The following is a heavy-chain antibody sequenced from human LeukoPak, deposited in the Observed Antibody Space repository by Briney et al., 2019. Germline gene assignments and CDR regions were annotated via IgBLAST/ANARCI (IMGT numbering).Heavy chain of an antibody. J-gene: IGHJ4*02. CDR1: GYTFTSYA. CDR2: INAGNGNT. Sequence: ASVKVSCKASGYTFTSYAMHWVRQAPGQRLEWMGWINAGNGNTKYSQKFQGRVTITRDTSADTAYMELSSLRSEDTAVYYCARDCSGGSCYVAFDYWGQGTLVTVSS. V-gene: IGHV1-3*01. D-gene: IGHD2-15*01. CDR3: ARDCSGGSCYVAFDY.